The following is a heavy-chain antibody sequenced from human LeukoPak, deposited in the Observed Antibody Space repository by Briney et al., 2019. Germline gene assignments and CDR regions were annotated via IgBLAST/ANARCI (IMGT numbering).Heavy chain of an antibody. J-gene: IGHJ4*02. CDR3: ARGYYDFWSGSHYFDY. V-gene: IGHV1-18*01. D-gene: IGHD3-3*01. CDR1: GYTFTSYG. CDR2: ISAYNGNT. Sequence: ASVKVSCKASGYTFTSYGISWVRQAPGQGLEWMGWISAYNGNTNYAQKLQGRVTMTTDTSTSTAYMELRSLRSDDTAVYYCARGYYDFWSGSHYFDYWGQGPLVTVSS.